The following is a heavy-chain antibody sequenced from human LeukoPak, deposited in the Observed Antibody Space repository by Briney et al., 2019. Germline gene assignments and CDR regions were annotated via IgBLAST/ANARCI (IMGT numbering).Heavy chain of an antibody. V-gene: IGHV4-59*08. CDR3: ARHSYGSGSYYGFDP. J-gene: IGHJ5*02. CDR1: GGSISSYY. CDR2: IYYSGST. D-gene: IGHD3-10*01. Sequence: SETLSLTCTVSGGSISSYYWSWIRQPPGKGLEWIGYIYYSGSTNYNPSLKSRVTISVDTSKNQFSLKLSSVTAADTAVYYCARHSYGSGSYYGFDPWGQGTLVAVSS.